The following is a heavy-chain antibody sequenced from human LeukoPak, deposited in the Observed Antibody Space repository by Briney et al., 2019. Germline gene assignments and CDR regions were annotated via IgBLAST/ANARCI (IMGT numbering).Heavy chain of an antibody. Sequence: SVKVSCKASGGTFSSYAIHWVRQAPGEGLEWMGGIIPIFGTANYAQKFQGRVTITADESTSTAYMELSSLRSEDTAVYYCARARGIAAAGITTSYYYYYMDVWGKGTTVTISS. V-gene: IGHV1-69*13. D-gene: IGHD6-13*01. CDR3: ARARGIAAAGITTSYYYYYMDV. CDR1: GGTFSSYA. CDR2: IIPIFGTA. J-gene: IGHJ6*03.